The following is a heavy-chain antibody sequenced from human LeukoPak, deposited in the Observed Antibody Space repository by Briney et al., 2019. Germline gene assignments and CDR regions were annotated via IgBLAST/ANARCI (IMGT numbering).Heavy chain of an antibody. J-gene: IGHJ6*03. CDR3: ARGPLGYSYGYPYYYYMDV. D-gene: IGHD5-18*01. Sequence: ASVKVSCKASGYTFTSYGISWVRQAPGQGLERMGWISAYNGNTNYAQKLQGRVTMTTDTSTSTAYMELRSLRSDDTAVYYCARGPLGYSYGYPYYYYMDVWGKGTTVTISS. V-gene: IGHV1-18*01. CDR1: GYTFTSYG. CDR2: ISAYNGNT.